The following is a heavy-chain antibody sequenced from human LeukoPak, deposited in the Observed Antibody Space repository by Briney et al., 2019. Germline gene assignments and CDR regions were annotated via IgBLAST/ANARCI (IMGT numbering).Heavy chain of an antibody. CDR3: ARGGAARPDY. D-gene: IGHD6-6*01. Sequence: GGSLRLSCAASGFTFSTYSMNWVRQAPGKGLEWVSSISSSSSYIYYADSVKGRFTISRDNAKNSLYLQMNSLRAEDTAVYYCARGGAARPDYWGQGTLVTVSS. CDR2: ISSSSSYI. J-gene: IGHJ4*02. CDR1: GFTFSTYS. V-gene: IGHV3-21*01.